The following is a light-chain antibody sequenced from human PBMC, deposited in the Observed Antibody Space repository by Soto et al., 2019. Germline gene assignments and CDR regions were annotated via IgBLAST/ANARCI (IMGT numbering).Light chain of an antibody. CDR3: QSYDSGLSGYV. CDR1: SSNIGADFD. CDR2: GHS. Sequence: QYVLTQPPSVSGAPGQRVTISCTGSSSNIGADFDVHWYQHLPGTAPRLLIYGHSNRPSGVPDRFSGSKSGTSASLAITGLQAEDEADYYCQSYDSGLSGYVFGAGTKVTVL. J-gene: IGLJ1*01. V-gene: IGLV1-40*01.